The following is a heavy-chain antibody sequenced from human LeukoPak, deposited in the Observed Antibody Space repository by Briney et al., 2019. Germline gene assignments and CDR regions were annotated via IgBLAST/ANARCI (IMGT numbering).Heavy chain of an antibody. V-gene: IGHV1-69*06. J-gene: IGHJ6*04. D-gene: IGHD4-17*01. Sequence: SVEVSCKASGGTFSSYAISWVRQAPGQGLEWMGGIIPIFGTANYAQKFQGRVTITADKSTSTAYMELSSLRSEDTAVYYCASVGDYGDYDYYYYGMDVWGKGTTVTVSS. CDR1: GGTFSSYA. CDR3: ASVGDYGDYDYYYYGMDV. CDR2: IIPIFGTA.